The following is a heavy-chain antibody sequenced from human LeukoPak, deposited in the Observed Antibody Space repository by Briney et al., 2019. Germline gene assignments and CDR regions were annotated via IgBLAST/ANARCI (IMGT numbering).Heavy chain of an antibody. V-gene: IGHV3-23*01. Sequence: GGSLRLSCAASGFTFSTYAMSWVRQAPGKGLEWVSGISGSGDNTLYADSVKGRFTISRDNAKNSLYLQMNSLRAEDTAVYYCARVGTIYYYGMDVWGQGTTVTVSS. CDR1: GFTFSTYA. J-gene: IGHJ6*02. CDR2: ISGSGDNT. CDR3: ARVGTIYYYGMDV.